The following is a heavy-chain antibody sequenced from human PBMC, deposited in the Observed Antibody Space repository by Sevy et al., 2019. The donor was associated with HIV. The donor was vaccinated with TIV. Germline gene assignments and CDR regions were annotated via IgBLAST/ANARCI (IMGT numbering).Heavy chain of an antibody. CDR1: GFTFDNYA. CDR2: LDNSGDNT. CDR3: AKAGGGWNYFDY. V-gene: IGHV3-23*01. J-gene: IGHJ4*02. Sequence: GGSLRLSCAVSGFTFDNYAMTWVRQTPGRGLEWVSTLDNSGDNTYNADSVKGRFTISRDNSKNTLYLQMDSLRAEDTAIYYCAKAGGGWNYFDYSGQGTLVTVSS. D-gene: IGHD6-19*01.